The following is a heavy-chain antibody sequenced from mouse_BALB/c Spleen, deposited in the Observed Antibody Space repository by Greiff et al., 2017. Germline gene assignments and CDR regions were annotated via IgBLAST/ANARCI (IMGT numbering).Heavy chain of an antibody. D-gene: IGHD1-1*01. J-gene: IGHJ2*01. CDR3: ARQFITTVEDYFDY. Sequence: EVKVVESGGGLVQPGGSRKLSCAASGFTFSSFGMHWVRQAPEKGLEWVAYISSGSSTIYYADTVKGRFTISRDNPKNTLFLQMTSLRSEDTAMYYCARQFITTVEDYFDYWGQGTTLTVSS. CDR2: ISSGSSTI. V-gene: IGHV5-17*02. CDR1: GFTFSSFG.